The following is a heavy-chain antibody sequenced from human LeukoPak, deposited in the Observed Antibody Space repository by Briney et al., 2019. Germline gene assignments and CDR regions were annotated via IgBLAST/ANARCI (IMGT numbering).Heavy chain of an antibody. Sequence: GGSLRLSCSASEFTFSSYWMHWVRQAPGKGLEWVSDISGSGGRTYYVDSVKGRFTISRDNSKNTLYLQMNSLRAEDTAVYYCAKDYEGYEDYWGQGTLVTVSS. CDR2: ISGSGGRT. J-gene: IGHJ4*02. CDR3: AKDYEGYEDY. V-gene: IGHV3-23*01. D-gene: IGHD2-15*01. CDR1: EFTFSSYW.